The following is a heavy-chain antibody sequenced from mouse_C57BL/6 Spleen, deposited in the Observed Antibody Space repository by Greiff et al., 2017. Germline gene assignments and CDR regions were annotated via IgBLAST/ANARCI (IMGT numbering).Heavy chain of an antibody. CDR2: IYPGSGST. Sequence: QVQLQQPGAELVKPGASVKMSCKASGYTFTSYWITWVKQRPGQGLEWIGDIYPGSGSTNYNEKFKSKATLTVDTSSSTAYMQLSSLTSEDSAVYYCARSDYDYDGWYFDGWGTGTTVTVSS. D-gene: IGHD2-4*01. V-gene: IGHV1-55*01. CDR1: GYTFTSYW. J-gene: IGHJ1*03. CDR3: ARSDYDYDGWYFDG.